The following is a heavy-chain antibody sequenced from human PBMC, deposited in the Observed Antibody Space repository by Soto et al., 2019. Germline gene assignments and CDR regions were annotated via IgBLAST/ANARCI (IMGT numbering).Heavy chain of an antibody. Sequence: GGSLRLSCAASGFTFSSYAMSSVRQAPGKGLEWVSAISGSGGSTSYADSVKGRFTISRDNSKNTLYLQMNSLRAEDTAVYYCAKDPNYYGSGSYYYWGQGTPVTVSA. D-gene: IGHD3-10*01. CDR3: AKDPNYYGSGSYYY. CDR1: GFTFSSYA. V-gene: IGHV3-23*01. CDR2: ISGSGGST. J-gene: IGHJ4*02.